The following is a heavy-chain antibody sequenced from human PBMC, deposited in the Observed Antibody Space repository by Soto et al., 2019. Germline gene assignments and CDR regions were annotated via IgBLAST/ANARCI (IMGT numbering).Heavy chain of an antibody. J-gene: IGHJ4*02. CDR1: GDSLLSSY. Sequence: SETLSLTCSVSGDSLLSSYWSWVRQPAGKGLEWIGHIFSSGRTSYNPSLKSRLTMSIDTSKNLFSLNLTSVTAADTAVYYCARGWDVKYFDYWGQGTQVTVS. V-gene: IGHV4-4*07. CDR2: IFSSGRT. CDR3: ARGWDVKYFDY. D-gene: IGHD1-26*01.